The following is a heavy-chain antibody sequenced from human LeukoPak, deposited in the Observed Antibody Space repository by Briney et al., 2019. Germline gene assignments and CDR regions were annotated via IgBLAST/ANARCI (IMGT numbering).Heavy chain of an antibody. Sequence: PSETLSLTCTVSGGSISSSSYYWGWIRQPPGKGLEWIGEINHSGSTNYNPSLKSRVTISVDTSKNQFSLKLSSVTAADTAVYYCARGHHVDTAPIGGMDVWGQGTTVTVSS. CDR2: INHSGST. CDR1: GGSISSSSYY. J-gene: IGHJ6*02. D-gene: IGHD5-18*01. V-gene: IGHV4-39*07. CDR3: ARGHHVDTAPIGGMDV.